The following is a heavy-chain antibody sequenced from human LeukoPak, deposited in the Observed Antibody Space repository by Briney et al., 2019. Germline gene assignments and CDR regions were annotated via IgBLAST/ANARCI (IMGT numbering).Heavy chain of an antibody. D-gene: IGHD2/OR15-2a*01. CDR1: GFTFNNYA. V-gene: IGHV3-23*01. Sequence: GGSLRLSCAASGFTFNNYAMTWVRQAPGKGLEWVSAISGNGGSTYYADSVKGRFTISRDNSKNTLYLQMNSLRAEDTAVYYCAKDGRRGNTYYFYYGMDVWGQGTTVTVSS. CDR2: ISGNGGST. J-gene: IGHJ6*02. CDR3: AKDGRRGNTYYFYYGMDV.